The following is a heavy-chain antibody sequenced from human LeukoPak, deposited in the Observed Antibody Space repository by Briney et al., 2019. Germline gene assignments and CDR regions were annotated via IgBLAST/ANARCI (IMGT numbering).Heavy chain of an antibody. CDR3: AKDFGYDSSGSFFDY. V-gene: IGHV3-23*01. Sequence: HAGGSLRLSCAASGFTFSSYAMSWVRQAPGKGLEWVSAISGSGGSTYYADPVKGRFTISRDNSKNTLYLQMNSLRAEDTAVYYCAKDFGYDSSGSFFDYWGQGTLVTVSS. D-gene: IGHD3-22*01. CDR1: GFTFSSYA. CDR2: ISGSGGST. J-gene: IGHJ4*02.